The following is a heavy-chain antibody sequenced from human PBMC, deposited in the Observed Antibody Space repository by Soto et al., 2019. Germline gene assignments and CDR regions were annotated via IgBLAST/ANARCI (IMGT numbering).Heavy chain of an antibody. D-gene: IGHD3-22*01. Sequence: PSETLSLTCAVSGGSISSSNWWSWIRQHPGKGLEWIGYIYYSGSTHYSSSLKSRVTMSIDTSKNQFPLKLTSVTAADTAVYYCARLSSIDSSGYYLDYWGQGTLVTVSS. V-gene: IGHV4-31*11. J-gene: IGHJ4*02. CDR3: ARLSSIDSSGYYLDY. CDR2: IYYSGST. CDR1: GGSISSSNW.